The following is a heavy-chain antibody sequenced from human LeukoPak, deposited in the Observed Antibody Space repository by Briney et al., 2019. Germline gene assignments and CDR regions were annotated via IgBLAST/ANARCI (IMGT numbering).Heavy chain of an antibody. CDR3: ARKRYGVYYYYYMDV. J-gene: IGHJ6*03. CDR1: RFTFSSYW. Sequence: PGGSLRLSCAASRFTFSSYWMHWVRQAPGKGLVWVSRIKSDGSSTSYADSAKGRFTISRDNAKNTLYLQMNSLRAEDTAVYYCARKRYGVYYYYYMDVWGKGTTVTVSS. V-gene: IGHV3-74*01. D-gene: IGHD1-14*01. CDR2: IKSDGSST.